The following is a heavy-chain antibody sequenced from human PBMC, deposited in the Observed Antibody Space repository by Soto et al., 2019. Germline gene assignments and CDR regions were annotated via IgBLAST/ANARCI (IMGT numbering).Heavy chain of an antibody. CDR1: GYSFISYW. D-gene: IGHD6-25*01. Sequence: LKISCKASGYSFISYWIAWVRQMPGKGLEWMGIIYPGDSDTRYSPSFQGQVTISADKSISTAYLQWSSLKASDTAMYYRARLLNTAAVTVSGYWGQGTLVTVSS. CDR2: IYPGDSDT. V-gene: IGHV5-51*01. J-gene: IGHJ4*02. CDR3: ARLLNTAAVTVSGY.